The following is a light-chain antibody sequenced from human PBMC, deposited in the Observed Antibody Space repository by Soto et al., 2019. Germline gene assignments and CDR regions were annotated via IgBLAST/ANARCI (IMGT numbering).Light chain of an antibody. Sequence: DIVLTQSPDSLSLSPGERATLSCRASQSVRNSYLAWFQQKPDQAPRLLIYGASSRATGIPDRFSGSGSGTDFTLTISRLEPEDFAVYYCQQYVSSPRTFGQGTKLEI. CDR3: QQYVSSPRT. J-gene: IGKJ2*01. V-gene: IGKV3-20*01. CDR1: QSVRNSY. CDR2: GAS.